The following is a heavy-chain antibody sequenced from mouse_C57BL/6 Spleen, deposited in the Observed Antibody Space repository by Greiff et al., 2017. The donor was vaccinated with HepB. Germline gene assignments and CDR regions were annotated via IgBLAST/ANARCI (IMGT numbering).Heavy chain of an antibody. CDR1: GFTFSSYA. CDR3: ARDSSGYPAWLAY. Sequence: EVKLVESGGGLVKPGGSLKLSCAASGFTFSSYAMSWVRQTPEKRLEWVATISDGGSYTYYPDNVKGRFTISRDNAKNNLYLQMSHLKSEDTAMYYCARDSSGYPAWLAYWGQGTLVTVSA. D-gene: IGHD3-2*02. V-gene: IGHV5-4*01. CDR2: ISDGGSYT. J-gene: IGHJ3*01.